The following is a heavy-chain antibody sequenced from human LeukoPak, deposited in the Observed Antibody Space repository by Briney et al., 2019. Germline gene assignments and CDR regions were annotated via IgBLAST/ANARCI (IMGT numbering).Heavy chain of an antibody. J-gene: IGHJ4*02. D-gene: IGHD3-10*01. CDR1: GFTLSTSW. CDR2: INREGTQI. Sequence: GGSLRLSCAASGFTLSTSWRTWVRQAPGKGLEWVININREGTQIDSLDSVNGRFTISRDSVNNALYLQMNSLRVEDTAVYSCASGGLTAGFAYWGQGTLVTVSS. V-gene: IGHV3-7*01. CDR3: ASGGLTAGFAY.